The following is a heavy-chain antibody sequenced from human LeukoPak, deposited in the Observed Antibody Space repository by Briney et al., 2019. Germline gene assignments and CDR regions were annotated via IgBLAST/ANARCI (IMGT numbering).Heavy chain of an antibody. CDR3: ARDHGYGGYDLSLSLDY. CDR1: GFTFSSYG. D-gene: IGHD5-12*01. J-gene: IGHJ4*02. V-gene: IGHV3-33*01. CDR2: IWYDGSNK. Sequence: PGGSLRLSCAASGFTFSSYGMHWVRQAPGKGLEWVAVIWYDGSNKYYADSVKGRFTISRDNSKNTLYLQMNSLRAEDTAVYYCARDHGYGGYDLSLSLDYWGQGTLVTVSS.